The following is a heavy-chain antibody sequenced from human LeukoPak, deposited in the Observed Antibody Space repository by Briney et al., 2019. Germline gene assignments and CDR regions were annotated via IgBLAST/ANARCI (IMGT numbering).Heavy chain of an antibody. J-gene: IGHJ6*03. D-gene: IGHD6-13*01. V-gene: IGHV3-30-3*01. CDR2: ISYDGSNK. CDR1: GFTFSSYA. Sequence: GGSLRLSCAASGFTFSSYAMHWVRQAPGKGLEWVAVISYDGSNKYYADSVKGRFTISRDNSKNTLYLQMNSLRAEDTAVYYCARDQAYSSSWYGDGVNYYYYYYMDVWGKGTTVTVSS. CDR3: ARDQAYSSSWYGDGVNYYYYYYMDV.